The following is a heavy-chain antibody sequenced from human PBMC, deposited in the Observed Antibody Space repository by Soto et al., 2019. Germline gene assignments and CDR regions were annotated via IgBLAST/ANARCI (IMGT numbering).Heavy chain of an antibody. V-gene: IGHV3-23*01. D-gene: IGHD4-17*01. J-gene: IGHJ5*02. CDR1: GFTFRNYA. CDR2: LLRSGSSA. CDR3: AKDAISGDGIWLMDS. Sequence: LRLSCAASGFTFRNYAMTWARQAPGKGLEWVSSLLRSGSSAYYADSVRGRFTISSDTSANSLYLQMDNLRAEDTAIYYCAKDAISGDGIWLMDSWGQGTVVTVSS.